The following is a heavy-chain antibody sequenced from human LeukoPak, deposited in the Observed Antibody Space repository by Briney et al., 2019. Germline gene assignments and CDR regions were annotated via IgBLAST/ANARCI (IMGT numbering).Heavy chain of an antibody. D-gene: IGHD2-2*01. Sequence: ASVKVSCKASGYTFTGYYMHWVRQAPGQGLEWMGWINPNSGGTEYAQKFQGRVTMTRDTSISTAYMELSRLRSDDTAVYYCARDHCSSASCYEYHYYGMDVWVQGTTVTVSS. CDR3: ARDHCSSASCYEYHYYGMDV. CDR1: GYTFTGYY. V-gene: IGHV1-2*02. CDR2: INPNSGGT. J-gene: IGHJ6*02.